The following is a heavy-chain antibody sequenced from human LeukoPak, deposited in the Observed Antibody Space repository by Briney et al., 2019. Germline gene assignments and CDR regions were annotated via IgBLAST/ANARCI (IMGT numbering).Heavy chain of an antibody. D-gene: IGHD3-10*01. CDR1: GYIFTNYW. V-gene: IGHV5-51*01. CDR2: IYPGDSDT. J-gene: IGHJ4*02. CDR3: ARQSGSASYRGSYVY. Sequence: GESLKISCKGSGYIFTNYWIGWVRQMPGKGLERLGIIYPGDSDTRYSPSFHGQVTISADKSISTAYQQWNSLKASDTAMYYCARQSGSASYRGSYVYWGQGTLVTVSS.